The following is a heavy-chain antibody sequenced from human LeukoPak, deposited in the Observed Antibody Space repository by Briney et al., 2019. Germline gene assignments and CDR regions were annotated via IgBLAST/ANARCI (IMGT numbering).Heavy chain of an antibody. V-gene: IGHV3-23*01. CDR3: TKARDFDWSYFDY. J-gene: IGHJ4*02. CDR1: GFTFSSYA. Sequence: TGGSLRLSCAASGFTFSSYAMSWVRQAPEMGLEWVSTISGRGGSTYYADSVKGRFTISRDNSKNTLYLQMNSLRAEDTAVYYCTKARDFDWSYFDYWGQGNLVTVSS. CDR2: ISGRGGST. D-gene: IGHD3-9*01.